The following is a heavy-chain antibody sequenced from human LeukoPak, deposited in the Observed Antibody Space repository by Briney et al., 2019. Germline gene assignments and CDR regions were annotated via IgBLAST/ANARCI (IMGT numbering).Heavy chain of an antibody. V-gene: IGHV3-20*04. Sequence: GGSLRLSCAASGFTFDDYGMSWVRQAPGKGLEWVSGINWNGGSPGYVDSVKGRFTIPRDNAKNSLYLQMNSLRAEDTALYYCARGYCSGGSCPQLNDAFDIWGQGTMVTVSS. J-gene: IGHJ3*02. CDR3: ARGYCSGGSCPQLNDAFDI. D-gene: IGHD2-15*01. CDR2: INWNGGSP. CDR1: GFTFDDYG.